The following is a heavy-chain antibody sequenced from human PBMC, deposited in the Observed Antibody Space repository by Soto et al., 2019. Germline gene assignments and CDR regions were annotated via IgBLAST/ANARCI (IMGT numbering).Heavy chain of an antibody. V-gene: IGHV3-53*01. CDR3: ARDRVESGYPEYFQH. J-gene: IGHJ1*01. CDR2: IYSGGST. CDR1: GFTVNSNY. D-gene: IGHD3-22*01. Sequence: PGGSLRLSCAASGFTVNSNYMSWVRQAPGKGLEWVSVIYSGGSTYYADSVKGRFTISRDNSKNTLYLQMNSLRAEDTAVYYCARDRVESGYPEYFQHWGQGTLVTVSS.